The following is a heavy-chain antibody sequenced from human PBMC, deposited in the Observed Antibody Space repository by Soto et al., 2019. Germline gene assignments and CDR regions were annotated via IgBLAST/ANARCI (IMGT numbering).Heavy chain of an antibody. CDR1: GYTFTSYG. D-gene: IGHD1-26*01. CDR2: IIPILGIA. V-gene: IGHV1-69*10. Sequence: GASVKVSCKASGYTFTSYGISWVRQAPGQGLEWMGWIIPILGIANYAQKFQGRVTITADKSTSTAYMELSSLRSEDTAVYYCASVGGGRDWFDPWGQGTLVTVSS. CDR3: ASVGGGRDWFDP. J-gene: IGHJ5*02.